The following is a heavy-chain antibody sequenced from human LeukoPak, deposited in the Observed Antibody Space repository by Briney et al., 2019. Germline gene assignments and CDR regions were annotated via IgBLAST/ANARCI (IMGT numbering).Heavy chain of an antibody. J-gene: IGHJ4*02. CDR2: ISGSGGTT. Sequence: GGSLILSCAAPGFTFSSYAMSWVRQAPGKGLEWVSAISGSGGTTYYADSVNGRFTISRDNSKNTLYLQMNSLRAEDAAVYYCATLPSYSSSWSTGDYWGQGTLVTVSS. V-gene: IGHV3-23*01. CDR3: ATLPSYSSSWSTGDY. CDR1: GFTFSSYA. D-gene: IGHD6-13*01.